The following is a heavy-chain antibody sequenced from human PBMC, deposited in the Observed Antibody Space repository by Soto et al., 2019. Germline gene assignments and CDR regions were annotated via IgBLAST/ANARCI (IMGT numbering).Heavy chain of an antibody. V-gene: IGHV3-7*03. D-gene: IGHD2-8*01. CDR2: IKQDGSEK. CDR3: ARYGLSLDY. J-gene: IGHJ4*02. Sequence: GPLRLSCAASVFTFSSYWMSWVRQAPGKGLEWVANIKQDGSEKYYVDSVKGRFTISRDNAKNSLYLQMNSLRAEDTAVYYCARYGLSLDYWGQGTLVTVSS. CDR1: VFTFSSYW.